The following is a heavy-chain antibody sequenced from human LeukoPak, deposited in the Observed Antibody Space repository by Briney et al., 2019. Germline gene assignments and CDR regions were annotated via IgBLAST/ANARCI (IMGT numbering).Heavy chain of an antibody. CDR2: ISSIGATI. J-gene: IGHJ4*02. V-gene: IGHV3-48*01. CDR3: ARGPYKYAISANPDY. D-gene: IGHD2-8*01. Sequence: GGSLRLSCAASGFTFSSYGMSWVRQATGKGLEWVSYISSIGATIYYADSVKGRFTISRDNAKNSLFLQMNSLRAEDTAVYYCARGPYKYAISANPDYWGQGTLVTVSS. CDR1: GFTFSSYG.